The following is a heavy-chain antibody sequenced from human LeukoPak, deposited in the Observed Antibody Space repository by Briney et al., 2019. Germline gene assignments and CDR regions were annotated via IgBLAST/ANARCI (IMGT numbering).Heavy chain of an antibody. V-gene: IGHV3-7*01. D-gene: IGHD3-22*01. CDR3: ASSRYDSSGYYGIIAY. CDR2: IKQDGSEK. Sequence: GGSLRLSCAASGFTCSSYWMSWVRQAPGKGLEWVANIKQDGSEKYYVDSVKGRFTISRDNAKNSLYLQMNSLRGEDTAVYYCASSRYDSSGYYGIIAYWGQGTLVTVSS. J-gene: IGHJ4*02. CDR1: GFTCSSYW.